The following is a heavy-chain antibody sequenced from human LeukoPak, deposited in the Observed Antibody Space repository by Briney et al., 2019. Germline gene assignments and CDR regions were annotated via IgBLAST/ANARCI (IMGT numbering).Heavy chain of an antibody. V-gene: IGHV3-15*01. CDR1: GFTVSNNY. J-gene: IGHJ4*02. CDR2: IKTKTDGGTT. Sequence: GGSLRLSCAASGFTVSNNYMSWVRQAPGKGLEWVGHIKTKTDGGTTDFAAPVKGRFTISRDDSKNTLYLQMNSLRAEDTAVYYCASLYSSGWYQHYFDYWGQGILVTVSS. D-gene: IGHD6-19*01. CDR3: ASLYSSGWYQHYFDY.